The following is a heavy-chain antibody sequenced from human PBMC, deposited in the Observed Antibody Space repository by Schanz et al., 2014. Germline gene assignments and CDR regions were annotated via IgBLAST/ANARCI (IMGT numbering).Heavy chain of an antibody. D-gene: IGHD1-1*01. V-gene: IGHV3-48*01. CDR1: GFSLDIFA. J-gene: IGHJ4*02. CDR3: ARDRRNADLDY. CDR2: ITYNGGTI. Sequence: EVHLLESGGGLVEPGGSLRLSCATSGFSLDIFAVSWVRQAPGKGLEWISYITYNGGTIYYADSMKGRFTISRDNAKNSLYLEMNSLRAEDTALYYCARDRRNADLDYWGQGTLVTVSS.